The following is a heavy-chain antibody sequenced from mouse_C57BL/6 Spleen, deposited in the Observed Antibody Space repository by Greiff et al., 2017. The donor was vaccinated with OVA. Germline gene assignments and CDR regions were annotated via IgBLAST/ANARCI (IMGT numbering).Heavy chain of an antibody. CDR2: IWSGGST. CDR3: ARGRLHFDY. J-gene: IGHJ2*01. D-gene: IGHD2-4*01. V-gene: IGHV2-2*01. Sequence: VMLVESGPGLVQPSQSLSITCTVSGFSLTSYGVHWVRQSPGKGLEWLGVIWSGGSTDYNAAFISRLSISKDNSKSQVFFKMYSLQADDTAIYYCARGRLHFDYWGQGTTLTVSS. CDR1: GFSLTSYG.